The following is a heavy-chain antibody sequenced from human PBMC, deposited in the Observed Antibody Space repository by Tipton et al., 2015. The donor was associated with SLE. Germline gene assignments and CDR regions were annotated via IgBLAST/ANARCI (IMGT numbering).Heavy chain of an antibody. V-gene: IGHV4-4*08. D-gene: IGHD1-26*01. CDR2: IYSSGTT. CDR1: GGSIRTHY. Sequence: TLSLTCTVSGGSIRTHYWSWIRQPAGKGLEWIGYIYSSGTTNYNPSLKSRVTISVDTSKNHFSLKLSSVTAADTAVYYCASRIVGALYYFDYWGQGTLVTVSS. J-gene: IGHJ4*02. CDR3: ASRIVGALYYFDY.